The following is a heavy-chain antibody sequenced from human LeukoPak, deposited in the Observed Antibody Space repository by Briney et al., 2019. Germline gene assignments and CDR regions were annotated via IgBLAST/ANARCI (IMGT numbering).Heavy chain of an antibody. CDR2: IGTAGDT. V-gene: IGHV3-13*01. Sequence: GGSLRLSCAASGFTFSSYDMHWVRQATGKGLEWVSAIGTAGDTYYPGSVKGRFTISRENAKNSLYLQMNSLRAGDTAVYYCARGGPGDYPVNWGQGTLVTVSS. D-gene: IGHD4-17*01. CDR1: GFTFSSYD. CDR3: ARGGPGDYPVN. J-gene: IGHJ4*02.